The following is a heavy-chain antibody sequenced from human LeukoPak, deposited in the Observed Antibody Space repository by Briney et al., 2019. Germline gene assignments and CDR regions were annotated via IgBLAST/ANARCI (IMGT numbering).Heavy chain of an antibody. D-gene: IGHD2-15*01. CDR3: ARGCRGGSCHNDYYYYGMDV. J-gene: IGHJ6*04. CDR1: GGTFSSYA. V-gene: IGHV1-69*13. CDR2: IIPIFGTA. Sequence: SVKVSCKASGGTFSSYAISWVRQAPGQGLEWMGGIIPIFGTANYAQKFQGRVTITADESTSTAYMELSSLRSEDTAVYYCARGCRGGSCHNDYYYYGMDVWGKGTTVTVSS.